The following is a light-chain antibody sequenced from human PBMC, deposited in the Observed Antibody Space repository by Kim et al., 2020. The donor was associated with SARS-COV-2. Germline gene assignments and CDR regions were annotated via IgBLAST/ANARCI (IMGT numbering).Light chain of an antibody. CDR1: SGSIDDNY. V-gene: IGLV6-57*04. Sequence: NFMLTQPQSGSESPGQTVTISCTRSSGSIDDNYVQWYQQRPGGVPTTVIYEDDQRPSGVSDRFSGSIDNSSNSASLTISGLRTEDEADYYCQSYNRDNVLFGGGTQLTVL. CDR3: QSYNRDNVL. CDR2: EDD. J-gene: IGLJ2*01.